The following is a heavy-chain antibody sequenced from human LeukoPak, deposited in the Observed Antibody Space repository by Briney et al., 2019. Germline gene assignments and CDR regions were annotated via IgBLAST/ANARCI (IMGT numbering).Heavy chain of an antibody. CDR2: ISWNGGST. V-gene: IGHV3-9*01. CDR1: GFTFDDYA. CDR3: VRDVEI. J-gene: IGHJ4*02. D-gene: IGHD5-24*01. Sequence: PGRSLRLSCAASGFTFDDYAMHWVRQAPGKGLEWVSGISWNGGSTGYADSVKGRFTISRDNAKNSLYLQMSGLTVEDTAVYYCVRDVEIWGQGTLVTVSS.